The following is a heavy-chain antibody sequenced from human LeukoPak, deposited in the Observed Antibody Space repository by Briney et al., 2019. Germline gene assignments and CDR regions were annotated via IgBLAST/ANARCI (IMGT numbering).Heavy chain of an antibody. CDR3: ARRPVRSPVVTPYYFDY. D-gene: IGHD2-21*02. J-gene: IGHJ4*02. Sequence: SETLSLTCAVYGGSFSGYYWSWLRQPPGKGLEWIGEINHSGSTNYNPSLKSRVTISVDTSKNQFSLKLSSVTAADTAVYYCARRPVRSPVVTPYYFDYWGQGTLVTVSS. CDR2: INHSGST. V-gene: IGHV4-34*01. CDR1: GGSFSGYY.